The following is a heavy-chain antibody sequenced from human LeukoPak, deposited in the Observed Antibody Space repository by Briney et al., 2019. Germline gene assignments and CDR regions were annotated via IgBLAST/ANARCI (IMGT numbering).Heavy chain of an antibody. Sequence: SETLSLTCTVSGGSISSCSWSWIRQPPGKGLEWIGYIYYSGSTNYNPSLKSRVTISVDMSKNQFSLKLSSVTAADTAVYYCATHPPKVCTGGSCTDCWGQGTLVTVSS. CDR3: ATHPPKVCTGGSCTDC. V-gene: IGHV4-59*01. D-gene: IGHD2-15*01. CDR1: GGSISSCS. J-gene: IGHJ4*02. CDR2: IYYSGST.